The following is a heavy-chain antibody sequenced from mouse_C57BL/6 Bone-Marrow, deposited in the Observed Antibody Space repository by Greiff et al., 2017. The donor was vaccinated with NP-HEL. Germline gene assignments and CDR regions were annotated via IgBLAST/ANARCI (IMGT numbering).Heavy chain of an antibody. CDR3: ARPDGYDRAWFAY. J-gene: IGHJ3*01. V-gene: IGHV5-17*01. CDR2: ISSGSSTI. CDR1: GFTFSDYG. Sequence: VQLKQSGGGLVKPGGSLKLSCAASGFTFSDYGMHWVRQAPEKGLEWVAYISSGSSTIYYADTVKGRFTISSDTAKNTLFLQMTSLRSEDTAMYYCARPDGYDRAWFAYWGQGTLVTVSA. D-gene: IGHD2-2*01.